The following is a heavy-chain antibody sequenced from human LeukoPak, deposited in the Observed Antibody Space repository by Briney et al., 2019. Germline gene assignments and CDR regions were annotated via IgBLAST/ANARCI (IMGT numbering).Heavy chain of an antibody. J-gene: IGHJ6*03. CDR1: GGTFSSYA. V-gene: IGHV1-69*05. CDR3: ARPGRIYDNYYYMDV. Sequence: SVKVSCKASGGTFSSYAISWVRQAPGQGLEWMGGIIPIFGTANYAQKLQGRVTMTRDMSTSTVYMELSSLRSEDTAVYYCARPGRIYDNYYYMDVWGKGTTVTVSS. CDR2: IIPIFGTA. D-gene: IGHD1-26*01.